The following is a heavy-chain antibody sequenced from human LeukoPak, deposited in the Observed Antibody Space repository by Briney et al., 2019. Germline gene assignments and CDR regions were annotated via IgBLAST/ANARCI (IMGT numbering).Heavy chain of an antibody. D-gene: IGHD2-15*01. CDR2: ICGAGGST. CDR1: GFTFSSHA. V-gene: IGHV3-23*01. CDR3: ARDAGVVADHYLDH. J-gene: IGHJ4*02. Sequence: PGGSLRLSCAASGFTFSSHAMGWVRQAPGKGLDWVSAICGAGGSTYYADSVKGRFSISRDNSKNTLYLQMNNLRAEDTAIYYCARDAGVVADHYLDHWGQGTPVTVSS.